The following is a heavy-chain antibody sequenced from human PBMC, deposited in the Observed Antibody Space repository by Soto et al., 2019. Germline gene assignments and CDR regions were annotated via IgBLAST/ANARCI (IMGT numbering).Heavy chain of an antibody. V-gene: IGHV4-31*03. CDR3: ARVSLGAAAPFDY. J-gene: IGHJ4*02. D-gene: IGHD2-2*01. CDR2: IYYSGTT. CDR1: GGSISSGSNY. Sequence: SETLSLTCTASGGSISSGSNYWNWIRQHPGKGLEWIGYIYYSGTTFYSPSLKSRVTISIDTSKNQFSLNLSSVTAADTAVYYCARVSLGAAAPFDYWGQGTLVTVS.